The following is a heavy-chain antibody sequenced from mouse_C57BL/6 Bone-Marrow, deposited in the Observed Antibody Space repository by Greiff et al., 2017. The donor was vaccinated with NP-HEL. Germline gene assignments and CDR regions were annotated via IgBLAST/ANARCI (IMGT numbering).Heavy chain of an antibody. V-gene: IGHV1-18*01. CDR3: ARRSYYYGSSPYFDY. CDR1: GYTFTDYN. J-gene: IGHJ2*01. CDR2: INPNNGGT. D-gene: IGHD1-1*01. Sequence: VQLKESGPELVKPGASVKIPCKASGYTFTDYNMDWVKQSHGKSLEWIGDINPNNGGTIYNQKFKGKATLTVDKSSSTAYMELRSLTSEDTAVYYCARRSYYYGSSPYFDYWGQGTTLTVSS.